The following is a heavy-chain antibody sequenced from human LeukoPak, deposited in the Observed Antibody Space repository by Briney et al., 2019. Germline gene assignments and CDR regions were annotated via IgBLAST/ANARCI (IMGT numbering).Heavy chain of an antibody. CDR2: IYYSGST. Sequence: SETLSLTCTVSGGSISSYYWSWIRQPPGKGLEWIGYIYYSGSTNYNPSLKSRVTISVDTSKNQFSLKLSSVTAADTAVYYCAGNPESNWFDPWGQGTLVTVSS. V-gene: IGHV4-59*01. CDR1: GGSISSYY. J-gene: IGHJ5*02. CDR3: AGNPESNWFDP.